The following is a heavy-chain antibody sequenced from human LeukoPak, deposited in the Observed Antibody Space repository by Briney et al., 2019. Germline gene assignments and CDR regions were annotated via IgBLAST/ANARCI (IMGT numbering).Heavy chain of an antibody. CDR3: AKNGHGSGSYYPRTKYYFDY. J-gene: IGHJ4*02. CDR2: IRYDGSKK. D-gene: IGHD3-10*01. Sequence: PGGSLRLSCAASGFTFSSYGMHWVRQAPGKGLEWVAFIRYDGSKKYYVDSVKGRFTISRDNSKNTLYLQMNSLRAEDTAVYYCAKNGHGSGSYYPRTKYYFDYWGQGTLVTVSS. V-gene: IGHV3-30*02. CDR1: GFTFSSYG.